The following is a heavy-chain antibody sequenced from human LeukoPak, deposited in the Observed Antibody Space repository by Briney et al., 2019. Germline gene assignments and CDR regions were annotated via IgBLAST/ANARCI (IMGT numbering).Heavy chain of an antibody. V-gene: IGHV3-48*01. Sequence: PGGSLRLSCAASGFTFSSYSMNWVRQAPGKGLEWVSYISSSSSTIYYVDSVKGRFTISRDNAKNSLYLQMNSLRAEDTAVYYCARHSGSGWSQVPYSFDYWGQGTLVTVSS. D-gene: IGHD6-19*01. J-gene: IGHJ4*02. CDR2: ISSSSSTI. CDR1: GFTFSSYS. CDR3: ARHSGSGWSQVPYSFDY.